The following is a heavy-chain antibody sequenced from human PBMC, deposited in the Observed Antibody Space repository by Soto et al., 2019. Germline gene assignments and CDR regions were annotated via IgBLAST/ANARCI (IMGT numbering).Heavy chain of an antibody. CDR2: VSASGLNT. J-gene: IGHJ4*02. CDR3: AKDRPRSTSGYVFDY. Sequence: GGSLRLSCAASGFTFSTYAMAWVRQAPGKGLEWVSGVSASGLNTDYADPVKGRFYISRDNSKNTVSLHMNSLRAEDTALYYYAKDRPRSTSGYVFDYWGQGTPVTVSS. V-gene: IGHV3-23*01. CDR1: GFTFSTYA. D-gene: IGHD5-18*01.